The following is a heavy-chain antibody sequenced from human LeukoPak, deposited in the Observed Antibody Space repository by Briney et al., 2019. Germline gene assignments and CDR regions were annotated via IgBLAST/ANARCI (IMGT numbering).Heavy chain of an antibody. Sequence: AGGSLRLSCAASGFTFDDYAMHWVRQAPGKGLEWVSSISWNSGSIGYADSVKGRFTISRDNAKNSLYLQMNSLRAEDTALYYCAKLRYNYYGSGSYYNYFDYWGQGTLVTVSS. V-gene: IGHV3-9*01. J-gene: IGHJ4*02. CDR1: GFTFDDYA. D-gene: IGHD3-10*01. CDR3: AKLRYNYYGSGSYYNYFDY. CDR2: ISWNSGSI.